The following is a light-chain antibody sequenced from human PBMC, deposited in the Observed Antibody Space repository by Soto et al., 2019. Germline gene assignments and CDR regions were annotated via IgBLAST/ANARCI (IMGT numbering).Light chain of an antibody. V-gene: IGKV3-15*01. CDR1: QSVSSN. J-gene: IGKJ4*01. Sequence: EIVTTQSPVTLSVSPGERATLSCRASQSVSSNLAWYQQKPGQAPRLLIYGASTRATGIPARSSGSGSGTDFTLTISSLEPEDFAVYYCQQRSNWLTFGGGTKVDIK. CDR3: QQRSNWLT. CDR2: GAS.